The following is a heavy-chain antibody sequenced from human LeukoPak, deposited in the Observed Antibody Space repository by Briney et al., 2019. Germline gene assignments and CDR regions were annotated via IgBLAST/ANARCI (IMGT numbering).Heavy chain of an antibody. Sequence: ASVKVSCKASGYTLTGYYMHWVRQAPGQGLEWMGWINPNSGGTNYAQKFQGRVTMTRDTSISTAYMELSRLRSDDTAVYYCARGGGLSRSSWYFPSWLIYYYMDVWGKGTTVTISS. CDR2: INPNSGGT. J-gene: IGHJ6*03. CDR1: GYTLTGYY. D-gene: IGHD6-13*01. CDR3: ARGGGLSRSSWYFPSWLIYYYMDV. V-gene: IGHV1-2*02.